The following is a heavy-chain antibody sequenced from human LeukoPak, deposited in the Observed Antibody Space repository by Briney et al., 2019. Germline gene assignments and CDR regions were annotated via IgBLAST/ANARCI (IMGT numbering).Heavy chain of an antibody. CDR3: ARGGYYDSSGRPRDFDP. V-gene: IGHV4-59*01. J-gene: IGHJ5*02. Sequence: RSSETLSLTCTVSGGSISSYYWSWIRQPPGKGLEWIGYIYYSGSTNYNPSLKSRVTISVDTSKNQFSLKLSSVTAADTAVYYCARGGYYDSSGRPRDFDPWGQGTLVTVSS. CDR2: IYYSGST. D-gene: IGHD3-22*01. CDR1: GGSISSYY.